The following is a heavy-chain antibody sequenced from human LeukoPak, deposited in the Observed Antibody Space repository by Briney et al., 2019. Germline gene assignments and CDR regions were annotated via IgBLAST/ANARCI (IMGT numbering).Heavy chain of an antibody. Sequence: SVKDSCKASGGTFSSYAISWVRQAPGQGLEWMGGIIPIFGTANYAQKFQGRVTITADESTSTAYMELSSLRSEDTAVYYCAGPNRRPDFWSGYYYYYMDVWGKGTTVTVSS. D-gene: IGHD3-3*01. CDR2: IIPIFGTA. CDR1: GGTFSSYA. V-gene: IGHV1-69*01. J-gene: IGHJ6*03. CDR3: AGPNRRPDFWSGYYYYYMDV.